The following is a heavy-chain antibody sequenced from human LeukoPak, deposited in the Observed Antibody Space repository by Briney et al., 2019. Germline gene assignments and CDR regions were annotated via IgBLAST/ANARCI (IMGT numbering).Heavy chain of an antibody. D-gene: IGHD2-15*01. CDR3: ARGRGDVVAATFREFDY. V-gene: IGHV1-18*01. CDR1: GYTFTSYA. J-gene: IGHJ4*02. Sequence: ASVKVSCKASGYTFTSYAISWVRQAPGQGLEWMGWISAYNGNTNYAQKLQGRVTMTTDTSTSTAYMELRSLRSDDTAVYYCARGRGDVVAATFREFDYWGQGTLVTVSS. CDR2: ISAYNGNT.